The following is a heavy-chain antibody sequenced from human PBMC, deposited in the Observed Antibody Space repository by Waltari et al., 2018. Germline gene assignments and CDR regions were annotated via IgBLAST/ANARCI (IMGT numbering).Heavy chain of an antibody. D-gene: IGHD2-21*01. Sequence: QVQLQESGPGLVKPSETLSLTCTVSGGSISSHYWSWIRQPPGKGLEWIGYIYYSGSTNSNPSLKSRVTISVDTSKNQFSLKLSSVTAADTAVYYCARWKAYCGGDCYSGWFDPWGQGTLVTVSS. V-gene: IGHV4-59*11. J-gene: IGHJ5*02. CDR3: ARWKAYCGGDCYSGWFDP. CDR2: IYYSGST. CDR1: GGSISSHY.